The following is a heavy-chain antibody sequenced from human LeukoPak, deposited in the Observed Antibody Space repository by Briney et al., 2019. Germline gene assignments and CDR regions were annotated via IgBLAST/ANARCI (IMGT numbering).Heavy chain of an antibody. CDR1: GFTFSSYW. V-gene: IGHV3-7*03. CDR2: IKQDGSEK. J-gene: IGHJ4*02. Sequence: PGGSLRLSCAASGFTFSSYWMTWVRQAPGKGLEWVANIKQDGSEKYYVDSVKGRFTISRDNAKNSLYLQMNSLRAEDTALYHCARSGDGGNFFDYWGQGTLVTVSS. CDR3: ARSGDGGNFFDY. D-gene: IGHD4-23*01.